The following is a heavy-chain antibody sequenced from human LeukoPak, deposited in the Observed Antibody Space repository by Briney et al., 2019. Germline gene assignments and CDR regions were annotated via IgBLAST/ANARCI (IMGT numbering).Heavy chain of an antibody. V-gene: IGHV3-30*02. CDR1: GFTFSSYG. CDR3: ARDAWGSPNDAFDI. J-gene: IGHJ3*02. Sequence: GGSLRLSCAVSGFTFSSYGMHWVRRAPGKGLEWVAFIRYDGSNKYYADSVKGRFTISRDNSKNTLYLQMNSLRAEDTAVYYCARDAWGSPNDAFDIWGQGTMVTVSS. D-gene: IGHD3-16*01. CDR2: IRYDGSNK.